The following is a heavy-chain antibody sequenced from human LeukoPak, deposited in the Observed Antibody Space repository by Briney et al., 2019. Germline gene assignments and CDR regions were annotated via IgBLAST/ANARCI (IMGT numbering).Heavy chain of an antibody. CDR1: GGTFSSYA. J-gene: IGHJ6*02. D-gene: IGHD3-22*01. CDR2: IIPIFGTA. Sequence: ASVKVSCKASGGTFSSYAISWVRQAPGQGLEWMGGIIPIFGTANYAQKFQGRVTITADESTSTAYMELSSLRSEDTAVYYCARDYYYDSSGYYFDGYYGMDVWGQGTTVTVSS. CDR3: ARDYYYDSSGYYFDGYYGMDV. V-gene: IGHV1-69*13.